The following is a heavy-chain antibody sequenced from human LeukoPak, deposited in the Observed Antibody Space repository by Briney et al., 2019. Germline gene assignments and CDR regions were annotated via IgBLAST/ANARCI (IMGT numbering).Heavy chain of an antibody. CDR1: GYTFTGYY. V-gene: IGHV1-2*02. CDR3: AREAGASWSYFQPNDY. D-gene: IGHD1-26*01. CDR2: INPNSGGT. J-gene: IGHJ4*02. Sequence: GASVKVSCKASGYTFTGYYMHWVRQAPGQGLEWMGWINPNSGGTNYAQKLQGRVTMTRDTSISTAYMELSRLRSDDTAVYYCAREAGASWSYFQPNDYWGQGTLVTVSS.